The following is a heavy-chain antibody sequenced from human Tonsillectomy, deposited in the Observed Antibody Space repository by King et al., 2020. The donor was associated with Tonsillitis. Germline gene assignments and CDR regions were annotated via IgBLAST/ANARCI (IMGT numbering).Heavy chain of an antibody. CDR1: GYSFTSYW. CDR2: IYPGDSDF. D-gene: IGHD3-22*01. Sequence: QLVQSGAEVKKPGESLKISCKGSGYSFTSYWIAWGRQMPGKGLEWMGIIYPGDSDFKYSPSFQGQVTISADQSISTAFLQWSSLKASDTAMYYCARHGDSSGYYLWGQGTLVTVSS. V-gene: IGHV5-51*01. J-gene: IGHJ1*01. CDR3: ARHGDSSGYYL.